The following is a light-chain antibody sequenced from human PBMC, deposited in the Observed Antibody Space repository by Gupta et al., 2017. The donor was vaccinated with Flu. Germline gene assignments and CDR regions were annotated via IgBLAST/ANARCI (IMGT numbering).Light chain of an antibody. Sequence: QAVVTQQPSLTVSPGGAVTPTCGYSTGSVTTSYWPYWSHQKPGQVLKTLIYDTDNKLSWTPALFSGSLLGGKAALIRSVAQPDDDAYYYCLIGNSDGWVFGGGTKLTVL. V-gene: IGLV7-46*01. CDR1: TGSVTTSYW. CDR3: LIGNSDGWV. CDR2: DTD. J-gene: IGLJ3*02.